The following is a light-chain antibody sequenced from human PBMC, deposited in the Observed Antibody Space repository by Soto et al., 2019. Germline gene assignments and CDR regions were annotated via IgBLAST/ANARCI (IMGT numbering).Light chain of an antibody. V-gene: IGKV1-39*01. Sequence: DIQMTQSPSSLSASLGDRVTITCRASQSINNYLNWYQQEEGKAPKLLIYAATSLQSGVPSRFSGSGSGKEFTLTISSLQPGDFATYYCQQSYNSPYTLGLGTKLEIK. CDR2: AAT. CDR3: QQSYNSPYT. J-gene: IGKJ2*01. CDR1: QSINNY.